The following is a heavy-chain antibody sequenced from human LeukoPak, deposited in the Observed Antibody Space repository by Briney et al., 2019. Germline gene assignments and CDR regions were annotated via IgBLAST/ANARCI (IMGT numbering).Heavy chain of an antibody. D-gene: IGHD4-17*01. Sequence: GGSLRLSCAASGFTFSDYYMSWIRQAPGKGLEWVSYISSSSSYTNYADSVKGRFTISRDNAKNSLYLQMNSLRVEDTAVYYCARCEYGDYGDYWGQGTLVTVSS. CDR1: GFTFSDYY. J-gene: IGHJ4*02. V-gene: IGHV3-11*06. CDR2: ISSSSSYT. CDR3: ARCEYGDYGDY.